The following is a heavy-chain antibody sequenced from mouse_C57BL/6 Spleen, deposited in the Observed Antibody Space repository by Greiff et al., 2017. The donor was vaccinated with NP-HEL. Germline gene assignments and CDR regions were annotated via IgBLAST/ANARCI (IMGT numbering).Heavy chain of an antibody. Sequence: EVQGVESGGGLVQPGGSMKLSCVASGFTFSNYWMNWVRQSPEKGLEWVAQIRLKSDNYATHYAESVKGRFTISRDDSKSSVYLQMNNLRAEDTGIYYCTDDYDGEGYAMDYWGQGTSVTVSS. CDR3: TDDYDGEGYAMDY. J-gene: IGHJ4*01. V-gene: IGHV6-3*01. D-gene: IGHD2-4*01. CDR2: IRLKSDNYAT. CDR1: GFTFSNYW.